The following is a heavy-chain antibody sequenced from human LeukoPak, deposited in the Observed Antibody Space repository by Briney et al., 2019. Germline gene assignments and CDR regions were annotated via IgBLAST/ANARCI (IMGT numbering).Heavy chain of an antibody. CDR1: GFTFSSYS. Sequence: GGSLRLSCAASGFTFSSYSMNWVRQARGKGLEWVSSISSSSSYIYYADSVKGRFTISRDNAKNSLYLQMNSLRAEDTAVYYCARDDTAMAPAGYWGQGTLVTVSS. V-gene: IGHV3-21*01. J-gene: IGHJ4*02. CDR2: ISSSSSYI. CDR3: ARDDTAMAPAGY. D-gene: IGHD5-18*01.